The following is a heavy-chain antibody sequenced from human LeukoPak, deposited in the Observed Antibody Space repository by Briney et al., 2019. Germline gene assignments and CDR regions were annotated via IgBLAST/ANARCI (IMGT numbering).Heavy chain of an antibody. CDR3: ANEVRPNDY. V-gene: IGHV3-23*01. D-gene: IGHD1-1*01. J-gene: IGHJ4*02. CDR1: GFTFSSHA. CDR2: IDISGGST. Sequence: QQGGSLRLSCAASGFTFSSHAMCWVRQAPGKGLEWVSRIDISGGSTYYADSVQGRFTISRDNSKNTLYLEMNSLRAEDTALYYCANEVRPNDYWGQGTLVTVSS.